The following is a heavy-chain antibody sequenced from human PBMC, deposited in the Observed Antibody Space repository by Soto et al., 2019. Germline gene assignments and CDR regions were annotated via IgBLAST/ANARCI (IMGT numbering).Heavy chain of an antibody. CDR1: GYTFTNYD. J-gene: IGHJ4*02. V-gene: IGHV1-8*01. CDR2: MSPNTGNI. D-gene: IGHD2-15*01. CDR3: AISDCSRGSCYFLNF. Sequence: ASVKVSYKASGYTFTNYDINWLRQATGQGLEWVGWMSPNTGNIGSAEEMQGRVSMTRNTSISTAYMELSGLRSEDSAVYYCAISDCSRGSCYFLNFWGQGTLVTVSS.